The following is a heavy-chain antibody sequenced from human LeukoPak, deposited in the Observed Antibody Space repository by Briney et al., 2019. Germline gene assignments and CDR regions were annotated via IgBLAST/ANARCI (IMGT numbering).Heavy chain of an antibody. Sequence: GASVKVSCKASGGTFSSYTISWVRQAPGQGLEWMGRIIPILGIANYAQKFQGRVTITADKSTSTAYMELSSLRSEDTAVYYCARGVHYDSSGYYFAYWGQGTLVTVSS. J-gene: IGHJ4*02. V-gene: IGHV1-69*02. CDR2: IIPILGIA. D-gene: IGHD3-22*01. CDR3: ARGVHYDSSGYYFAY. CDR1: GGTFSSYT.